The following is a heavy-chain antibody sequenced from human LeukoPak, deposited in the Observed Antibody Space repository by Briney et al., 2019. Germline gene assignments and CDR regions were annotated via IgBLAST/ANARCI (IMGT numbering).Heavy chain of an antibody. V-gene: IGHV4-59*11. CDR2: IYYSGST. CDR3: ARVLSGSYHLDY. CDR1: GGSISSHY. Sequence: SETLSLTCTVSGGSISSHYWSWIRQPPGKGLEWIGYIYYSGSTNYNPSLKSRVTISVDTSKNQFSLKLSFVTAADTAVYYCARVLSGSYHLDYWGQGTLVTVSS. D-gene: IGHD1-26*01. J-gene: IGHJ4*02.